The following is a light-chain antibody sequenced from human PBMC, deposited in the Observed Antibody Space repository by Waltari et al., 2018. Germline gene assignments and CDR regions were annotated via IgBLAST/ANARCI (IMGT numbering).Light chain of an antibody. CDR3: MQALQTPRT. CDR1: QSLLHSNGYNY. J-gene: IGKJ2*02. Sequence: DIVMTQSPFSLPVTPGEPASVSCRFSQSLLHSNGYNYLAWYLQKHGQSPPLLIYLGSNRAAGVPDRVSGSGSGTDFTLKVSRVEAEDVGGYYCMQALQTPRTFGQGTKLDLK. V-gene: IGKV2-28*01. CDR2: LGS.